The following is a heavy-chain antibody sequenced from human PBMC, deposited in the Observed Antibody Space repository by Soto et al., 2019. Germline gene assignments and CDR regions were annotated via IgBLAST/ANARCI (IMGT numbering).Heavy chain of an antibody. D-gene: IGHD3-3*02. CDR2: INPNSGGT. Sequence: VSVKVSCKASGYTFXGYYMYWVRQAPGQGLEWMGWINPNSGGTNYAQKFQGWVTMTRDTSISTAYMELSRLRSDDTAVYYCARDSILDYYYYMDVWGKGTTVTVSS. V-gene: IGHV1-2*04. J-gene: IGHJ6*03. CDR1: GYTFXGYY. CDR3: ARDSILDYYYYMDV.